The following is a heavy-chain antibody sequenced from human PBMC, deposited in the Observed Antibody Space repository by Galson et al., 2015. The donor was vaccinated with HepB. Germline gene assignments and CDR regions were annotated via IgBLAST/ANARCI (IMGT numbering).Heavy chain of an antibody. CDR3: AKVATRDITGADSGYYFDY. V-gene: IGHV3-23*01. CDR1: GFTFSDYA. D-gene: IGHD1-14*01. Sequence: SLRLSCAASGFTFSDYAVNWVRQVPGKGLEWVSLISRSGTTAHYTDSVKGRFTVSRDNSKNTVYLQMNDLRTEDTAVFYCAKVATRDITGADSGYYFDYWGQGALVTVSS. J-gene: IGHJ4*02. CDR2: ISRSGTTA.